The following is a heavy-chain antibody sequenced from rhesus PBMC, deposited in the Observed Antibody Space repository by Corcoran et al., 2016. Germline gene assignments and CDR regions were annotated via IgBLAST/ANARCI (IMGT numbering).Heavy chain of an antibody. Sequence: EVALVESGGGFAKPGGSLRLFCAASGIPFSNYWRFWVRQAPGKGLEWRSSSNSGGSNTYYADSVKGRFTISREDAKNTVNLQMDSLRPEDTAVYYCVQDGGVWGPGVLVTVSS. J-gene: IGHJ5-1*01. CDR2: SNSGGSNT. CDR3: VQDGGV. CDR1: GIPFSNYW. V-gene: IGHV3-28*02.